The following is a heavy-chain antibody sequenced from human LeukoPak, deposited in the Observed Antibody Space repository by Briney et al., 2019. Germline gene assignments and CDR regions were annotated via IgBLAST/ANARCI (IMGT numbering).Heavy chain of an antibody. D-gene: IGHD2-15*01. V-gene: IGHV1-18*01. Sequence: ASVKVSCKASGYTFTNYCITWVRQAPGQGLEWMGWISAYNGNTNYAQKLQGGVTMTIDKTTSTAYMELRSLRSDDTAVYYCARGGANCSGGRCPLNWFDPWGQGTPVTVSS. J-gene: IGHJ5*02. CDR1: GYTFTNYC. CDR2: ISAYNGNT. CDR3: ARGGANCSGGRCPLNWFDP.